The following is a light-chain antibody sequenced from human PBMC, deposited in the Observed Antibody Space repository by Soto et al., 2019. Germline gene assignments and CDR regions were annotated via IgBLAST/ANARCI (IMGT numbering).Light chain of an antibody. CDR1: SSDVGDYNY. CDR3: SSHTSSTTQV. Sequence: QSVLTQPASVSGSPGQSITISCTGTSSDVGDYNYVSWYQQHPGKAPKLMIYDVSNRPSGVSDRFAGSKSGNTASLTISGLQAEDEADYYCSSHTSSTTQVFGTGTKLTVL. CDR2: DVS. V-gene: IGLV2-14*01. J-gene: IGLJ1*01.